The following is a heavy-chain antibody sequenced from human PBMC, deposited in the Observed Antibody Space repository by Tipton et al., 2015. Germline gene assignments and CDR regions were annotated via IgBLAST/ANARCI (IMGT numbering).Heavy chain of an antibody. J-gene: IGHJ4*02. Sequence: SLRLSCAASGFNFSDYWMSWVRQTPGKGLEWVANIQQDGSEKFYVDSVKGRFTISRDNAKNSLYLQMNSLRAEDTAVYYCARGEDHYDTSGQFDYWGQGTLVTVSS. V-gene: IGHV3-7*01. CDR3: ARGEDHYDTSGQFDY. CDR2: IQQDGSEK. CDR1: GFNFSDYW. D-gene: IGHD3-22*01.